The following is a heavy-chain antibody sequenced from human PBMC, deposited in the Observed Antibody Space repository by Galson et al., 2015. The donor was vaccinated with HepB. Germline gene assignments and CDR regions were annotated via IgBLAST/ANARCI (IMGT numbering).Heavy chain of an antibody. CDR1: GFTFSDYY. CDR3: ARDPSPGGSPF. CDR2: ISGSSGYT. V-gene: IGHV3-11*06. D-gene: IGHD3-16*01. J-gene: IGHJ4*02. Sequence: SLRLSCAASGFTFSDYYMSWIRQAPGKGLEWISCISGSSGYTNYADSVKGRFTISRDNAKNSLYLQMNSLRAEDTAMYYCARDPSPGGSPFWGQGTLVIVSS.